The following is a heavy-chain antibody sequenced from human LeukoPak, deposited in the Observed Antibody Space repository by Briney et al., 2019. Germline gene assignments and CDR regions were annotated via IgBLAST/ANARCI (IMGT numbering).Heavy chain of an antibody. CDR1: GFTFSTHA. CDR3: AKDLDCSSTSCYPDY. J-gene: IGHJ4*02. CDR2: IGDSGGST. Sequence: PGGSLRLSCAASGFTFSTHAMSWVRQAPGKGLEWVSAIGDSGGSTYYADSVKGRFTVSRDNSKNTLYLQMNSLRAEDTALYYCAKDLDCSSTSCYPDYWGQGTLVTVSS. D-gene: IGHD2-2*01. V-gene: IGHV3-23*01.